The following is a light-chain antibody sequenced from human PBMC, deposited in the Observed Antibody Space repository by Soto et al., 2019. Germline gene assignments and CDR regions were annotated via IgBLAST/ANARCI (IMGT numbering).Light chain of an antibody. CDR2: AAS. CDR3: QQYYSYPQT. J-gene: IGKJ2*01. CDR1: QGISSY. V-gene: IGKV1-8*01. Sequence: AIRMTQSPSSFSASTGDRVTITCRASQGISSYLAWYQQKPGKAPKLLIYAASTLQSGVPSRFSGSGSGTDFTLNISYLQSEDFATYFCQQYYSYPQTFGQGTKLEIK.